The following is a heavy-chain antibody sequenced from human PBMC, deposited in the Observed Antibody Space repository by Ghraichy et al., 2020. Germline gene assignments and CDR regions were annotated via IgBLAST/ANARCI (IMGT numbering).Heavy chain of an antibody. CDR3: ARDVGTVTTSRFDS. D-gene: IGHD4-17*01. Sequence: SETLSLTCTVSGGTVSSGDSSWSWIRQPPGKGLEWIGYVFHSGSTYYNPSLMSRVSISVDTSKNQFSLRLTSVTAADSAVYFCARDVGTVTTSRFDSWGQGTLFTVSS. J-gene: IGHJ5*01. V-gene: IGHV4-30-4*07. CDR2: VFHSGST. CDR1: GGTVSSGDSS.